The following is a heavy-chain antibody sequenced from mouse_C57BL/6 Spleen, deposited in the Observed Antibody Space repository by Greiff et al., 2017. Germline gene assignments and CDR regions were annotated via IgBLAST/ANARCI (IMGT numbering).Heavy chain of an antibody. Sequence: QVQLQQPGAELVQPGASVKLSCKASGYTFTSYWMHWVKQRPGQGLEWIGMIHPNSGSTNYNEKFKSKATLTVDKSSSTAYMQLSSLTSEDSAVYYCASRGDYDYGYWYFDVWGTGTTVTVAS. CDR3: ASRGDYDYGYWYFDV. J-gene: IGHJ1*03. CDR1: GYTFTSYW. D-gene: IGHD2-4*01. CDR2: IHPNSGST. V-gene: IGHV1-64*01.